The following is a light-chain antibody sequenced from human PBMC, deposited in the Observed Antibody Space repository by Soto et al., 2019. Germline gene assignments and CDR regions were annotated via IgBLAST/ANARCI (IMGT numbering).Light chain of an antibody. Sequence: EIVLTQSPGNLSLSPGERATLSCRASQSVNSKYLAWYQQKPGQAHRLLIYAASSRATGIPDRFSGSGSGTDFTLTISRLEPGDFAVYYCQQSPGTFGQGTKVEIK. V-gene: IGKV3-20*01. J-gene: IGKJ1*01. CDR2: AAS. CDR1: QSVNSKY. CDR3: QQSPGT.